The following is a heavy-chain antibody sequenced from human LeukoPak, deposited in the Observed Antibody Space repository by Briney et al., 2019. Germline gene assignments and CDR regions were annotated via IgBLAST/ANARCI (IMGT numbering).Heavy chain of an antibody. CDR2: ISGSAGST. Sequence: GGSLRLSCAASGFTFSSYAMSWVRQAPGKGLEWVSAISGSAGSTYYADSVKGRFTISRDNSENSLYLQMNSLRAEDTAVYYCARGWWTYPLLDYWGQGTLVTVSS. J-gene: IGHJ4*02. CDR3: ARGWWTYPLLDY. CDR1: GFTFSSYA. V-gene: IGHV3-23*01. D-gene: IGHD2-15*01.